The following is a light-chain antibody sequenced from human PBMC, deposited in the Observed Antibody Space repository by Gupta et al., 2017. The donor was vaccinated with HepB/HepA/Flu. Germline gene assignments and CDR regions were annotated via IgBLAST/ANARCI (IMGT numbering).Light chain of an antibody. V-gene: IGLV3-21*03. CDR3: QVEDSSSDWV. J-gene: IGLJ3*02. Sequence: SYVLTQPPSLSVAPGTTARITCGGNNIGSKSVHWYQQKPGEAPVRVVYDDSDRPSVIPGRFSGSNAGNTATLTISRVEAGDEADYYGQVEDSSSDWVFGGGTKLTVL. CDR1: NIGSKS. CDR2: DDS.